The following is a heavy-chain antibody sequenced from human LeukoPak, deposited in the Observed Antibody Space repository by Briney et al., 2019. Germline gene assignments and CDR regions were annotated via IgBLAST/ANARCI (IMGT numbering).Heavy chain of an antibody. D-gene: IGHD6-19*01. Sequence: GASVKVSCKASGYTFTSYGISWVRQAPGRGLEWMGWISAYNGNTNYAQKLQGRVTMTTDTSTSTAYMELRSLRSDDTAVYYCARVLAVAEHYNWFDPWGQGTLVTVSS. CDR1: GYTFTSYG. J-gene: IGHJ5*02. V-gene: IGHV1-18*01. CDR3: ARVLAVAEHYNWFDP. CDR2: ISAYNGNT.